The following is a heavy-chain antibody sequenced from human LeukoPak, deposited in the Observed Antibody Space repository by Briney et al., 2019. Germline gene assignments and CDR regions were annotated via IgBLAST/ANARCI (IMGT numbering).Heavy chain of an antibody. CDR3: ARDWGYAYPYGMDV. V-gene: IGHV4-61*02. J-gene: IGHJ6*02. Sequence: SQTLSLTCTVSGGSISSGSYYWSWIRQPAGKGLEWIGRIYTSGSTNYNPSLKSRVTISVDTSKNQFSLKLSSVTAADTAVYYCARDWGYAYPYGMDVWGQGTTVTVSS. CDR1: GGSISSGSYY. D-gene: IGHD5-12*01. CDR2: IYTSGST.